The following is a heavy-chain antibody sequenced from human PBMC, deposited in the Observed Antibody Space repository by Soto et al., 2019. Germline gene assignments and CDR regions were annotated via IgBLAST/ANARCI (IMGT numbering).Heavy chain of an antibody. D-gene: IGHD3-9*01. Sequence: QVQLVESGGGVVQPGRSLRLSCAASGFTFSSYGMHWVRQAPGKGLEWVAVISYDGSNKYYADSVKGRFTISRDNSKNTLYLQMNSLRAEDTAVYYCAKGSIYYDILTGNDYWGQGTLVTVSS. V-gene: IGHV3-30*18. CDR3: AKGSIYYDILTGNDY. J-gene: IGHJ4*02. CDR1: GFTFSSYG. CDR2: ISYDGSNK.